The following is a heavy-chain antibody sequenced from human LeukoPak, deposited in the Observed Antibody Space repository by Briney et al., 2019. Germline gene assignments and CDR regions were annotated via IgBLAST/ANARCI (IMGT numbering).Heavy chain of an antibody. J-gene: IGHJ5*02. CDR1: GYTFTGYY. CDR2: INPNSGGT. V-gene: IGHV1-2*02. D-gene: IGHD2-2*01. CDR3: ARDRVVVVPAAMNWFDP. Sequence: ASVKVSCKASGYTFTGYYMHWVRQAPGQGLEWMGWINPNSGGTNYAQKFQGRVTMTRDTSISTAYMELSRLRSDDTAVYYCARDRVVVVPAAMNWFDPWGQGTLVTVSS.